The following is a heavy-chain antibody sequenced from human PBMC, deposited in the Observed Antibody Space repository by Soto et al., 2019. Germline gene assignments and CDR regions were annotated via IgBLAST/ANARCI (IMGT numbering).Heavy chain of an antibody. CDR2: IWTSGST. J-gene: IGHJ4*02. Sequence: QVQLQESGPGLVKPSETMSLTCTVSGVSISNSYCSWVRQPPGKGLEWIGHIWTSGSTDYNPSLRSRITMSVDTSKNQVSLKLNSVTATDTAVYYCARGVGSYTTGWYNDYWGQGTLVTVSS. CDR3: ARGVGSYTTGWYNDY. D-gene: IGHD6-19*01. V-gene: IGHV4-4*08. CDR1: GVSISNSY.